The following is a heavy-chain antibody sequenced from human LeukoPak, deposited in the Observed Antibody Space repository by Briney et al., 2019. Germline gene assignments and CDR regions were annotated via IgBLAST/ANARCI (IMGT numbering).Heavy chain of an antibody. V-gene: IGHV3-7*03. J-gene: IGHJ6*02. CDR1: GFTFSSYC. CDR3: ARGGGLDV. Sequence: PGGSLRLSCAASGFTFSSYCMNWARQAPGKGLEWVASINHNGNVNYYVDSVKGRFTISRDNAKNSLYLQMSNLRSEDTAVYSCARGGGLDVWGQGATVTVSS. D-gene: IGHD3-16*01. CDR2: INHNGNVN.